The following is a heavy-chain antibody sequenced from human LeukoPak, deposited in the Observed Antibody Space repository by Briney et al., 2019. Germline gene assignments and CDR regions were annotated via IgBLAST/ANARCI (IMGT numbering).Heavy chain of an antibody. CDR2: VRYDSSNK. J-gene: IGHJ4*02. V-gene: IGHV3-30*02. Sequence: PGGSLRLSCAASGFTFSGYGMHWVRQAPGKGLEWVAFVRYDSSNKYYADSVKGRFTVSRDNSKNILYLQMNSLRAEDTAVYYCAYYPVNEEPPTFWGQGTLVTVSS. CDR3: AYYPVNEEPPTF. D-gene: IGHD1-1*01. CDR1: GFTFSGYG.